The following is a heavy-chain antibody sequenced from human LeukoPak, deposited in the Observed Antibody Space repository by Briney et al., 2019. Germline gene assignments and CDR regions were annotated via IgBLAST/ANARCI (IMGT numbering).Heavy chain of an antibody. Sequence: SETLSLTCTVSGGSISSSSYYWGWIRQPPGKGLEWIGSIYYSGSTYYNPSLKSRVTISVDTSKNQFSLKLSSVTAADTAVYYCARSTYGSGFFDYWGQGTLVTVSS. J-gene: IGHJ4*02. CDR3: ARSTYGSGFFDY. D-gene: IGHD3-10*01. CDR2: IYYSGST. CDR1: GGSISSSSYY. V-gene: IGHV4-39*07.